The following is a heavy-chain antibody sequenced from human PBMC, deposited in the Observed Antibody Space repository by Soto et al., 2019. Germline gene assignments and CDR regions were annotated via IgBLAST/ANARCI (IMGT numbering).Heavy chain of an antibody. V-gene: IGHV3-30-3*02. CDR3: AKGSPMGYYFLS. CDR2: MSYDGSNE. Sequence: SLRLPCAASGLALNTYSMHWVRQAQCRALEWVAVMSYDGSNEFYADSVTGRVTISRDNCKNSLYLEINSLRGEDTSVYDGAKGSPMGYYFLSWRQEALVT. CDR1: GLALNTYS. J-gene: IGHJ4*02. D-gene: IGHD1-26*01.